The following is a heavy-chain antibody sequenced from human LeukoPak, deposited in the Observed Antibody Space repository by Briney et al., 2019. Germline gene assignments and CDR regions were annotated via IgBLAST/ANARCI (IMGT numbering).Heavy chain of an antibody. Sequence: QPGGSLRLSCAASGFTFRTSWMHWVRQVPGKGPVWVSRIDIDGSSTIYADSVKGRFTISRDNSKDTLFLQMNSLRAEDTAVYYCVGFTTSWDEDGWGQGTLVTVSS. V-gene: IGHV3-74*01. D-gene: IGHD2-2*01. CDR1: GFTFRTSW. CDR2: IDIDGSST. CDR3: VGFTTSWDEDG. J-gene: IGHJ4*02.